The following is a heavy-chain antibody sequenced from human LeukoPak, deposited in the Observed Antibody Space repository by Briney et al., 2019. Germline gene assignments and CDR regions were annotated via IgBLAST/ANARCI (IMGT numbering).Heavy chain of an antibody. Sequence: SETLSLTCTVSGGSISSYYWSWIRQPPGKGLEWIGYIYYSGSTNYNPSLKSRVTISVDTSKNQFSLKLSSVTAADTAVYYCARDKGGFDYWGQGTLVTVSS. CDR2: IYYSGST. J-gene: IGHJ4*02. CDR3: ARDKGGFDY. V-gene: IGHV4-59*01. CDR1: GGSISSYY. D-gene: IGHD1-26*01.